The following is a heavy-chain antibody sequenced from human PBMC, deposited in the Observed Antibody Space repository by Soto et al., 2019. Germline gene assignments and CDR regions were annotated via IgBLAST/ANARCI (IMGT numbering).Heavy chain of an antibody. Sequence: QVQLVQSGAEVKKPGSSVKVSCKASGGTFSSYAISWVRQAPGQGLEWMGGIIPIFGTANYAQKFQGRVTITADESTSTAYMELSSLRSEDTAVNYCARDLHPGYCSGGSCPLGLAFDIWGQGTMVTVSS. V-gene: IGHV1-69*01. CDR2: IIPIFGTA. CDR1: GGTFSSYA. CDR3: ARDLHPGYCSGGSCPLGLAFDI. J-gene: IGHJ3*02. D-gene: IGHD2-15*01.